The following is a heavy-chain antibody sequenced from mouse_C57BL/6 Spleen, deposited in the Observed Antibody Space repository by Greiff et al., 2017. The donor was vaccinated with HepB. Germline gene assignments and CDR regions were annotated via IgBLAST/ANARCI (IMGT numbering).Heavy chain of an antibody. D-gene: IGHD4-1*01. J-gene: IGHJ2*01. CDR1: GFTFSSYA. V-gene: IGHV5-4*01. Sequence: EVQVVESGGGLVKPGGSLKLSCAASGFTFSSYAMSWVRQTPEKRLEWVATISDGGSYTYYPDNVKGRFTISRDNAKNNLYLQMSHLKSEDTAMYYCARDHRSGYYFDYWGQGTTLTVSS. CDR2: ISDGGSYT. CDR3: ARDHRSGYYFDY.